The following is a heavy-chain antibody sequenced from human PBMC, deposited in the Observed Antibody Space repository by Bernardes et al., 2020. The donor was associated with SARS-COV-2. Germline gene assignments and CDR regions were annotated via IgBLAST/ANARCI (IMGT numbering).Heavy chain of an antibody. CDR2: ISWNSGSI. CDR1: GFTFDDYA. V-gene: IGHV3-9*01. Sequence: GGSLRLSCAASGFTFDDYAMHWVRQAPGKGLEWVSGISWNSGSIGYADSVKGRFTISRDNAKNSLYLQMNSLRAEDTALYYCASFSSGWGPGYYGMDVWGQGTTVTVSS. D-gene: IGHD6-19*01. CDR3: ASFSSGWGPGYYGMDV. J-gene: IGHJ6*02.